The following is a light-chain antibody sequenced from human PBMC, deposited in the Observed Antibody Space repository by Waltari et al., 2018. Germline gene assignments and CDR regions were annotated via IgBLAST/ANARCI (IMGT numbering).Light chain of an antibody. Sequence: EIVMTQSPDTLSVSPGERATLSCRASQSVSNNLAWYQQKPGRAPSLLIYGASTRATGTPARFSGSGSGTEFTLIISSLQSEDFAVYYCQQYNNWPPYTFGQGTKLEIK. J-gene: IGKJ2*01. CDR2: GAS. CDR3: QQYNNWPPYT. V-gene: IGKV3-15*01. CDR1: QSVSNN.